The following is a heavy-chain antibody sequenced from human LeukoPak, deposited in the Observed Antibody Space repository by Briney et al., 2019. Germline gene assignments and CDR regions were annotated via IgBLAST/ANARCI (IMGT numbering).Heavy chain of an antibody. CDR3: ATGVGIWFGELGY. J-gene: IGHJ4*02. Sequence: ASVKVSCKASGFTFTSSAMQWVRQARGQRLEWIGWIVVGSGNTNYAQKLQGRVTMTTDTSTSTAYMELRSLRSDDTAVYYCATGVGIWFGELGYWGQGTLVTVSS. V-gene: IGHV1-58*02. CDR1: GFTFTSSA. D-gene: IGHD3-10*01. CDR2: IVVGSGNT.